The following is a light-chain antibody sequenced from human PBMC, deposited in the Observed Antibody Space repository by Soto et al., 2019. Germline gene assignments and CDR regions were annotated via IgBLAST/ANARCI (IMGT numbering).Light chain of an antibody. J-gene: IGKJ1*01. CDR2: DAS. V-gene: IGKV3-11*01. CDR3: QQRGNWPWT. Sequence: EIVLTQSPATLSLSPGERATLSCRASQSVSSYLAWYQRKPGQAPRLLIYDASNRATGIPARFSGSGSGTDFTLTISSLEPEDFAVYYCQQRGNWPWTFGQGSKVEI. CDR1: QSVSSY.